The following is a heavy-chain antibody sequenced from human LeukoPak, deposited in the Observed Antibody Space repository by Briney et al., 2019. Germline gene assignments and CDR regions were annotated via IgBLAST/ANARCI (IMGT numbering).Heavy chain of an antibody. D-gene: IGHD1-26*01. CDR1: GGTFSSYG. J-gene: IGHJ4*02. CDR3: ARKLAHDY. Sequence: GSSVKVSCKASGGTFSSYGISWVRQAPGQGLEWMGWISAYNGNTNYAQKLQGRVTMTTDTPTSTAYMELRSLRSDDTAVYYCARKLAHDYWGQGTLVTVSS. V-gene: IGHV1-18*01. CDR2: ISAYNGNT.